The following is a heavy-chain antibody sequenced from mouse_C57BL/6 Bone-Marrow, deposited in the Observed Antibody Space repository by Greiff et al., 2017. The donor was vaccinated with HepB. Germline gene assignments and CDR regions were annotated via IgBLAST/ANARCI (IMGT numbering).Heavy chain of an antibody. CDR3: ARGHHDYSNLYYFDY. Sequence: EVKLVESGPGLAKPSQTLSFTCSVTGYSITSDYLNWFRKFPGNKLEYMGYISYSGSTYYNPSLKSRISITRDTSKNQYYLQLNSVTTEDTATYYCARGHHDYSNLYYFDYWGQGTTLTVSS. CDR2: ISYSGST. V-gene: IGHV3-8*01. CDR1: GYSITSDY. D-gene: IGHD2-5*01. J-gene: IGHJ2*01.